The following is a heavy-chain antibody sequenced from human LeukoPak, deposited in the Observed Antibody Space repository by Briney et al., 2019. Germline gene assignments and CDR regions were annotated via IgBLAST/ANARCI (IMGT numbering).Heavy chain of an antibody. J-gene: IGHJ4*02. CDR1: GFILSSYW. D-gene: IGHD2-8*02. CDR2: IYTDGSST. CDR3: AGGLLGIDY. Sequence: GGSLRLSCAASGFILSSYWMHWVRQVPRKGLVWVSAIYTDGSSTTYADSVKGRFTISRDNARNTLYLQMNSLRAEDTAIYYCAGGLLGIDYWGQGTLVTVSS. V-gene: IGHV3-74*01.